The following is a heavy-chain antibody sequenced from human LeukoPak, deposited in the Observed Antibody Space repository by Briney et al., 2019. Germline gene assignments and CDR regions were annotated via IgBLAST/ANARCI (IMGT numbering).Heavy chain of an antibody. Sequence: SSETLSLTCTVSGGSISGYYWSWIRQPPGKGLEWIAYIYYSGSTNYNPSLKSRVTISVDTSKNQFSLKLSSVTAADTAVYYCARVITMVRGVIPSYFDYWGQGTLVTVSS. CDR1: GGSISGYY. V-gene: IGHV4-59*01. J-gene: IGHJ4*02. CDR2: IYYSGST. D-gene: IGHD3-10*01. CDR3: ARVITMVRGVIPSYFDY.